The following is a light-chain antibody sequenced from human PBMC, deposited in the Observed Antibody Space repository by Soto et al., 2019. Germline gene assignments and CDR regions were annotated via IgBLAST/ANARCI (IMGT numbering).Light chain of an antibody. CDR2: AAS. CDR1: QSISSS. CDR3: QQSYSTLMYT. V-gene: IGKV1-39*01. J-gene: IGKJ2*01. Sequence: DIQMTQSPSSLSASVGDRVTITCRASQSISSSLNWYQQKPGKAPNLLIYAASSLQSGVPSRFSGSGSGTDFTLTISSLQPEDFATYYCQQSYSTLMYTFGQGTKLEIK.